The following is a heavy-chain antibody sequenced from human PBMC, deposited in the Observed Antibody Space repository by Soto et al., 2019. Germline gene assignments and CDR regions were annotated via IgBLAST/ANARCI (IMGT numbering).Heavy chain of an antibody. Sequence: SETLSLTCTVSGGSISSSSYYWGWIRQPPGKGLEWIGSIYYSGSTYYNPSLKSRVTISVDTSKNQFSLKLSSVTAADTAVYYCARWRRVAGTPGGAFDIWGQGTMVTVSS. CDR1: GGSISSSSYY. J-gene: IGHJ3*02. V-gene: IGHV4-39*01. D-gene: IGHD6-19*01. CDR3: ARWRRVAGTPGGAFDI. CDR2: IYYSGST.